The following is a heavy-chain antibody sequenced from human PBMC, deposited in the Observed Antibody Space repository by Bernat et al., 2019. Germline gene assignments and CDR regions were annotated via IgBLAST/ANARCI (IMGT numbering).Heavy chain of an antibody. D-gene: IGHD5-12*01. J-gene: IGHJ4*02. CDR2: ISWSSGTI. V-gene: IGHV3-9*01. CDR3: ARDGSGYDLGWDDY. Sequence: EVQLVESGGGLVQPGRSLRLSCAASGFTFDDYAMHWVRQTPGKGLEWVSGISWSSGTIGYADSVKGRFTISRDNAKNSLYLQMNSLRAEDTALYYCARDGSGYDLGWDDYWGQGTLVTVSS. CDR1: GFTFDDYA.